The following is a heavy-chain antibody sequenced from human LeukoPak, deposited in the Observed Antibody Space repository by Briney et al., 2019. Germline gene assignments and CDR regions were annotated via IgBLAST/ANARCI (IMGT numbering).Heavy chain of an antibody. CDR3: ARESSGGFDN. V-gene: IGHV3-33*05. Sequence: GGSLRLSCAASGFTFSSYDIRWVRQAPGKGLEWVTIILYDGSNKYYADSVKGRFTISRDNSKNTVYLQMNSLTAEDTAVYYCARESSGGFDNWAQGTLVTVSS. J-gene: IGHJ4*02. D-gene: IGHD3-3*01. CDR2: ILYDGSNK. CDR1: GFTFSSYD.